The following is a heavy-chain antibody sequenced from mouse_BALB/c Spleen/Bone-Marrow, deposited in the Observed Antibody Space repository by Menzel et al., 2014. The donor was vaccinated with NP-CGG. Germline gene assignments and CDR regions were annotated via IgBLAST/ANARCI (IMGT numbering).Heavy chain of an antibody. V-gene: IGHV7-3*02. D-gene: IGHD1-1*01. CDR2: IRNKANGYTT. CDR3: ARDENYDIYWYFDV. Sequence: EVKLMESGGGLVQPGGSLRLSCATSGFTFTDCYMSWVRPTPGKALEWLGFIRNKANGYTTDYSVSVKGRSTISRDNSQSILYLQMNTLRAEDSATYYCARDENYDIYWYFDVWGAGTTVTVSS. CDR1: GFTFTDCY. J-gene: IGHJ1*01.